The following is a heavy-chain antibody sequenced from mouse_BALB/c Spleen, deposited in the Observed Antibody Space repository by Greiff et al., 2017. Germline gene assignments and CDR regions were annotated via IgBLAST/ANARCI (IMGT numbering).Heavy chain of an antibody. D-gene: IGHD3-1*01. Sequence: VQLQQSGTVLARPGASVKMSCKASGYSFTSYWMHWVKQRPGQGLEWIGAIYPGNSDTSYNQKFKGKAKLTAVTSASTAYMELSSLTNEDSAVYYCTSSSGFLAWFAYWGQGTLVTVSA. CDR1: GYSFTSYW. CDR3: TSSSGFLAWFAY. CDR2: IYPGNSDT. V-gene: IGHV1-5*01. J-gene: IGHJ3*01.